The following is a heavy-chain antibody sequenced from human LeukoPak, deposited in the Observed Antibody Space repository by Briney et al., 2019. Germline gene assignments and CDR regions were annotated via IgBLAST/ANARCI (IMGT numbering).Heavy chain of an antibody. CDR3: ARAAYVLRFLGWLRKYYFDY. Sequence: SETLSLTCAVYGGSFSGYYWSWIRQPPGKGLEWIGEINHSGSTNYNPSLKSRVTISVDTSKNQFSLKLSSVTAADTAVYYCARAAYVLRFLGWLRKYYFDYWGQGTLVTVSS. CDR1: GGSFSGYY. CDR2: INHSGST. D-gene: IGHD3-3*01. V-gene: IGHV4-34*01. J-gene: IGHJ4*02.